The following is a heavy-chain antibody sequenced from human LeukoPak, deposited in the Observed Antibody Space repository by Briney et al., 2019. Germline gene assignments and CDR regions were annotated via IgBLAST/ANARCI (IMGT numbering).Heavy chain of an antibody. J-gene: IGHJ4*02. D-gene: IGHD5-18*01. CDR2: ISSSGTTI. CDR1: GFTFSSYE. Sequence: GGSLRLSCAASGFTFSSYEMSWVRQAPGKGLEWLSYISSSGTTIYYADSVKGRFTISRDNAKNSLYLQMNSLRDEDTAVYYCARVRGNTYGYSFDYWGQGTLVTVSS. V-gene: IGHV3-48*03. CDR3: ARVRGNTYGYSFDY.